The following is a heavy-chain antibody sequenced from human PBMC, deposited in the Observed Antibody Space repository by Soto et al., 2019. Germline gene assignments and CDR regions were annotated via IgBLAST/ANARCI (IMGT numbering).Heavy chain of an antibody. Sequence: SETLSLTCTVSGGSISSSSYYWGWIRQPPGKGLEWIGSIYYSGSTYYNPSLKSRVTISVDTSKNQFSLKLSSVTAADTAVYYCARHDYSNYYYYYFMDGWGKGTTVTVSS. V-gene: IGHV4-39*01. CDR2: IYYSGST. CDR1: GGSISSSSYY. J-gene: IGHJ6*03. CDR3: ARHDYSNYYYYYFMDG. D-gene: IGHD4-4*01.